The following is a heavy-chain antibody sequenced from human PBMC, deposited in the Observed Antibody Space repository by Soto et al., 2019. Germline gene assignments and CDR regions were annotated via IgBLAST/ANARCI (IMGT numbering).Heavy chain of an antibody. D-gene: IGHD2-15*01. V-gene: IGHV3-7*01. J-gene: IGHJ4*02. CDR2: IKEDGSEQ. CDR3: ARIKPGGIDYIDY. Sequence: PGGYLRLCCAASGFTFRGYWMSWVRLALGKGLEWVSNIKEDGSEQYYVDSVRGRFTISRDNAKNSLYLQMNNLRAEDTAVYYCARIKPGGIDYIDYWGQGTLVTVSS. CDR1: GFTFRGYW.